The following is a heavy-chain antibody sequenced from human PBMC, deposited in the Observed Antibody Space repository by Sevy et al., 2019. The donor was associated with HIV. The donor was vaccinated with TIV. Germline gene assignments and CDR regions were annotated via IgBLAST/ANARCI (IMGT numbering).Heavy chain of an antibody. J-gene: IGHJ4*02. V-gene: IGHV1-18*04. CDR2: ISAYNGKT. CDR1: GYTFINYG. D-gene: IGHD3-10*01. Sequence: ASVKVSCKASGYTFINYGFSWVRQAPGLGLEWMGWISAYNGKTNYAQRIQDRATMTTDTSTTTAHMELRSLTIDDTAIYYCARDTPLGFGELLFDLWGQGTLVTVSS. CDR3: ARDTPLGFGELLFDL.